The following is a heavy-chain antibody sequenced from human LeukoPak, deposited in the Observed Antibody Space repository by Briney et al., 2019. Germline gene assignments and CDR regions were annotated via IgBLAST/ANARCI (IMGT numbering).Heavy chain of an antibody. D-gene: IGHD2-2*01. Sequence: SETLSLTCTVSGGSISSYYWSWIRQPPGKGLEWIGYISYSGSTNYNPSLNSRVTISVDTSKNQFSLKLSSVIAADTAVYYCARGSDAPLDYWGQGTLVTVSS. CDR3: ARGSDAPLDY. CDR1: GGSISSYY. J-gene: IGHJ4*02. CDR2: ISYSGST. V-gene: IGHV4-59*01.